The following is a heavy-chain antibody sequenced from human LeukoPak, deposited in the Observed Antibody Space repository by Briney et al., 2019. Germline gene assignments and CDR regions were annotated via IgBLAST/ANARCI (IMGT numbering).Heavy chain of an antibody. CDR1: GFTFSAYR. Sequence: GGSLRLSCEASGFTFSAYRMNWVRQAPGKGLEWVSSISSSSTYIYYVDSVQGRFTISRDNAKNSLYLQINSLRAEDTAVYYCARHSKLYCSSTSCYMDVWGKGTTVTVSS. J-gene: IGHJ6*04. CDR2: ISSSSTYI. CDR3: ARHSKLYCSSTSCYMDV. D-gene: IGHD2-2*01. V-gene: IGHV3-21*01.